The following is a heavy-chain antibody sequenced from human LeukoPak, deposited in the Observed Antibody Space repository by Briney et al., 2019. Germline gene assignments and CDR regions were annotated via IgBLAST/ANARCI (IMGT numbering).Heavy chain of an antibody. Sequence: ASVKVSCKASGYRFTSCGISWVRQAPGQGLEWMGWISTNKGDTKYAQKFQDRVTMTTDTSTSTAYMEMRSLRSDDTAVYYCARDYYGSGSYYKYTDWGQGTLVTVSS. CDR2: ISTNKGDT. CDR1: GYRFTSCG. CDR3: ARDYYGSGSYYKYTD. D-gene: IGHD3-10*01. J-gene: IGHJ4*02. V-gene: IGHV1-18*01.